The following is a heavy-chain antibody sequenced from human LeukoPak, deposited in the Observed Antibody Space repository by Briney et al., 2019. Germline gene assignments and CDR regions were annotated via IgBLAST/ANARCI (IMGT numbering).Heavy chain of an antibody. V-gene: IGHV3-20*01. Sequence: ETLSLTCAVYGGSFSGYYWSWIRQPPGKGLEWVSGINWNGGSTGYADSVKGRFTISRDNAKNSLYLQMNSLRAEDTALYHCAKTVPSELATFDYWGQGTLVTVSS. CDR1: GGSFSGYY. J-gene: IGHJ4*02. D-gene: IGHD1-26*01. CDR2: INWNGGST. CDR3: AKTVPSELATFDY.